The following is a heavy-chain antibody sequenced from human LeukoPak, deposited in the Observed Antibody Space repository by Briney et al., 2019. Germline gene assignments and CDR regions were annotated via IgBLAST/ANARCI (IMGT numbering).Heavy chain of an antibody. V-gene: IGHV1-2*02. CDR3: SRDLACEQVWFQQ. Sequence: AAVKLSCSASGSAFTGCCIHMVVPASEQGLVLMAWINRHHGGRNCAQKIPGRITMTKEPCISTAYRELSRLKPYDTAIYYCSRDLACEQVWFQQWGEGTQVIVSS. J-gene: IGHJ1*01. CDR2: INRHHGGR. CDR1: GSAFTGCC. D-gene: IGHD3-3*01.